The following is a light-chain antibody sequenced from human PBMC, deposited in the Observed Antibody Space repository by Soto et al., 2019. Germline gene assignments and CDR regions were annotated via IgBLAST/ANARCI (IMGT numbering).Light chain of an antibody. V-gene: IGKV3-15*01. CDR2: GAS. CDR3: QQYNTWLWT. J-gene: IGKJ1*01. Sequence: EVVMTQSPATLSVSPGERATLSCRASQSVNANLAWYQQKPGQAPRLLIHGASNRATGIPARFSGSGFGTEFIRTISSLQSEDFAFYYCQQYNTWLWTFGQGTKVEI. CDR1: QSVNAN.